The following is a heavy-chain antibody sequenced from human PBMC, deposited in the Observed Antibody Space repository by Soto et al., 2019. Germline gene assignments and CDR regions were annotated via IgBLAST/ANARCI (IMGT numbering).Heavy chain of an antibody. J-gene: IGHJ5*02. D-gene: IGHD5-12*01. CDR1: GNTFTKYA. Sequence: QVHLVQSGAEVKKPGASVKVSCRASGNTFTKYAVHWVRQAPGQRLEWMGWIKVGDGNTKYSQNLQGRVAITRDTSASTAYLELGSLRSEDTGVCYWAGDVDSIWIDPWGQGTLVTVSS. V-gene: IGHV1-3*01. CDR2: IKVGDGNT. CDR3: AGDVDSIWIDP.